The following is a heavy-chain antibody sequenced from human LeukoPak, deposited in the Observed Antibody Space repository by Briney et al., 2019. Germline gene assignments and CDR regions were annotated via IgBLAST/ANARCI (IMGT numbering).Heavy chain of an antibody. D-gene: IGHD5-12*01. Sequence: TSVKVSCKASGYTFTGYYMHWVRQAPGQGLEWMGWINPNSGGTNYAQKFQGRVTMTRDTSISTAYMELSRLRSDDTAVYYCAKDLVPLLPVGYDSSSFDYWGQGTLVTVSS. CDR2: INPNSGGT. J-gene: IGHJ4*02. CDR1: GYTFTGYY. CDR3: AKDLVPLLPVGYDSSSFDY. V-gene: IGHV1-2*02.